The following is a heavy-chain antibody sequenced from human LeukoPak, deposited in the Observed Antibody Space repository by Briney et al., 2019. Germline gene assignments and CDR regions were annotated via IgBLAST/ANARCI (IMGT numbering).Heavy chain of an antibody. J-gene: IGHJ4*02. CDR3: AKRPDYYDSSGYYGY. CDR2: ISGSGGST. CDR1: GFTFSSYA. V-gene: IGHV3-23*01. Sequence: GGSLRLSCAASGFTFSSYAMHWVRQAPGKGLEWVSAISGSGGSTYYADSVKGRFTISRDNSKNTLYLQMNSLRAEDTAVYYCAKRPDYYDSSGYYGYWGQGTLVTVSS. D-gene: IGHD3-22*01.